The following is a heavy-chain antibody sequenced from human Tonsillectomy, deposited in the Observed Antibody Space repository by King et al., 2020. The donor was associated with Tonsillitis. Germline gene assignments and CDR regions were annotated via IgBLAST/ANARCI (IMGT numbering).Heavy chain of an antibody. D-gene: IGHD2-8*01. CDR1: GFTFDDYA. V-gene: IGHV3-9*01. CDR2: ISWNSGSI. Sequence: VQLVESGGGLVQPGRSLRLSCAASGFTFDDYAMHWVRQAPGKGLEWVSGISWNSGSIGYADSVKGRFTISRDYAKNSLYLQMNSLRAEDTALYYCAKVLLMDDAFDIWGQGTMVTVSS. J-gene: IGHJ3*02. CDR3: AKVLLMDDAFDI.